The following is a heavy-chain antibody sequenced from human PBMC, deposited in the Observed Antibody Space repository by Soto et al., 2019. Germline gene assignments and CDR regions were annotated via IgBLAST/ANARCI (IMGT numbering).Heavy chain of an antibody. CDR3: AKDTVVVVAAIDH. J-gene: IGHJ4*02. V-gene: IGHV3-23*01. CDR1: GFTFSSYS. CDR2: ISGSGQKT. D-gene: IGHD2-15*01. Sequence: GGSLRLSCAASGFTFSSYSLSWLRQAPGKGLEWVSGISGSGQKTHYRDSVKGRFTISRDNSKNTLYLQMNSLRAEDTAVYYCAKDTVVVVAAIDHWGQGTLVTVSS.